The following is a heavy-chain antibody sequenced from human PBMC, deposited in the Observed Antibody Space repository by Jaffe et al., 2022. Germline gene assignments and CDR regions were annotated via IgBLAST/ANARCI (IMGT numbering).Heavy chain of an antibody. CDR1: GFTFSSYG. CDR2: IRYDGSNK. J-gene: IGHJ6*03. Sequence: QVQLVESGGGVVQPGGSLRLSCAASGFTFSSYGMHWVRQAPGKGLEWVAFIRYDGSNKYYADSVKGRFTISRDNSKNTLYLQMNSLRAEDTAVYYCASWPGDYGDYPERGYYYMDVWGKGTTVTVSS. D-gene: IGHD4-17*01. V-gene: IGHV3-30*02. CDR3: ASWPGDYGDYPERGYYYMDV.